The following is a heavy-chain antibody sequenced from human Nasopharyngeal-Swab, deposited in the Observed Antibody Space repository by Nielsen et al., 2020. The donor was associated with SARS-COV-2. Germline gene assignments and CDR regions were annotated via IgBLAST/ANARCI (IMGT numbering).Heavy chain of an antibody. CDR1: GFTFSSYW. D-gene: IGHD3-22*01. V-gene: IGHV3-74*01. Sequence: GESLKISCAASGFTFSSYWMHWVRQAPGKGLVWVSRINSDGSSTSYADSVKGRFTISRDTAKNTLYLQMNSLRAEDTAVYYCVSGYYDSSGYYYVEDDAFDIWGQGTMVTVSS. J-gene: IGHJ3*02. CDR3: VSGYYDSSGYYYVEDDAFDI. CDR2: INSDGSST.